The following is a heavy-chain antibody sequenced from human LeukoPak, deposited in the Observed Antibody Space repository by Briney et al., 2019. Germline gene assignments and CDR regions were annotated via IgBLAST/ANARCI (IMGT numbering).Heavy chain of an antibody. J-gene: IGHJ4*02. V-gene: IGHV3-30-3*01. CDR2: ISYDGSNK. CDR1: GFTFSSYV. D-gene: IGHD3-10*01. CDR3: AKDVGGYYFTYWSGCFDH. Sequence: PGGSLRLSCAASGFTFSSYVMHWVRQAPGKGLEWVAVISYDGSNKYYADSVKGRFTISRDNSKNTLYLQMNSLRAEDTAVYYCAKDVGGYYFTYWSGCFDHWGQGTLVTVSS.